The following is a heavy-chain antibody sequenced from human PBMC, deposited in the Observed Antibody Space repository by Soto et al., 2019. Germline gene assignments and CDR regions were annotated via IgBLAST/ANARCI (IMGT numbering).Heavy chain of an antibody. CDR1: GGSFSGYY. J-gene: IGHJ6*03. D-gene: IGHD5-12*01. CDR2: INHSGST. Sequence: PSETLSLTCAVYGGSFSGYYWSWIRQPPGKGLEWIGEINHSGSTNYNPSLKSRVTISVDTSKNQFSLKLSSVTAADTAVYYCARVRGYSGKYYYYYYYMDVWGKGTTVTVSS. CDR3: ARVRGYSGKYYYYYYYMDV. V-gene: IGHV4-34*01.